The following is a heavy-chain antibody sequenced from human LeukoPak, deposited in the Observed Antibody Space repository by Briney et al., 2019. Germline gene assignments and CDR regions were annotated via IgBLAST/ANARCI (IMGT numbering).Heavy chain of an antibody. J-gene: IGHJ5*02. CDR1: GGSISSGGYY. CDR3: ARGGTWSRLDP. D-gene: IGHD1-1*01. CDR2: IYYSGST. V-gene: IGHV4-31*03. Sequence: NPSETLSLTCTVSGGSISSGGYYWSWIRQHPGKGLEWIGYIYYSGSTYYNPSLKSRVTISVDTPKNQFSLKLSSVTAADTAVYYCARGGTWSRLDPWGQGTLVTVSS.